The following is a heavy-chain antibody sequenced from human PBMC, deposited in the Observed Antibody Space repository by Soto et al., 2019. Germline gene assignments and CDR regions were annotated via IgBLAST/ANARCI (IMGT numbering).Heavy chain of an antibody. CDR2: ISAYNGNT. J-gene: IGHJ3*02. CDR3: ARDASDGVVVVAATPDAFDI. V-gene: IGHV1-18*01. CDR1: GYTFTSYG. Sequence: QVQLVQSGAEVKKPGASVKVSCKASGYTFTSYGISWVRQAPGQGLEWMGWISAYNGNTNYAQKLQGRVTMTTDTSTSTAYMELRSLRSDDTAVYYCARDASDGVVVVAATPDAFDIWGQGTMVTFSS. D-gene: IGHD2-15*01.